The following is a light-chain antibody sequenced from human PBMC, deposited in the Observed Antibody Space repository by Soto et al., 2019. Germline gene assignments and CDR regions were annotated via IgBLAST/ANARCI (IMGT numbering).Light chain of an antibody. CDR2: GAS. V-gene: IGKV3-15*01. Sequence: EIVLTQSPATLSLSPGATGTLSCSASQSVSSNLAWYQREPGQAPRLLIFGASTRATGIPARFSGSGSGTEFTLTISSLQSEDFAVYYCQQYNNWHPWTFGQGTKVDI. CDR3: QQYNNWHPWT. CDR1: QSVSSN. J-gene: IGKJ1*01.